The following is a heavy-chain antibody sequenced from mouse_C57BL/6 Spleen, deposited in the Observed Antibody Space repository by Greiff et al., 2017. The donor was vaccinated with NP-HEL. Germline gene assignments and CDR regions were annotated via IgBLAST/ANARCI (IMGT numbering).Heavy chain of an antibody. CDR1: GFTFTDYY. CDR3: ARYGDDYASWFAY. CDR2: IRNKANGYTT. V-gene: IGHV7-3*01. D-gene: IGHD2-4*01. J-gene: IGHJ3*01. Sequence: EVKLMESGGGLVQPGGSLSLSCAASGFTFTDYYMSWVRQPPGKALEWLGFIRNKANGYTTEYSASVKGRFTISRDNSQSILYLQMNALRAEDSATYYCARYGDDYASWFAYWGQGTLVTVSA.